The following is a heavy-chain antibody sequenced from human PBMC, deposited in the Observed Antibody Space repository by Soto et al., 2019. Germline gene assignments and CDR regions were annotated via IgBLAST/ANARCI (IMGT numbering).Heavy chain of an antibody. D-gene: IGHD3-22*01. CDR3: ATYNYDSSGYGYLRE. J-gene: IGHJ1*01. CDR2: IYYSGST. CDR1: GGSISSVGYY. V-gene: IGHV4-39*02. Sequence: QLQLQESGPGLVKPSETLSLTCTVSGGSISSVGYYWGWIRQPPGKGLEWIASIYYSGSTSYNPSRKKQVIIXXDXCXXHHALKLSYVTAADTAVYYCATYNYDSSGYGYLREWGQGTLVTVSS.